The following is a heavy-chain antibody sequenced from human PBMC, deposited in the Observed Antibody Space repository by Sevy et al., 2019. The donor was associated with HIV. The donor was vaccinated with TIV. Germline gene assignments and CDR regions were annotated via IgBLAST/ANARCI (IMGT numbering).Heavy chain of an antibody. J-gene: IGHJ6*02. CDR3: TRLGGLTDYGMDV. CDR1: GGSVTSDTYY. CDR2: IYYNVRI. V-gene: IGHV4-61*01. D-gene: IGHD1-26*01. Sequence: SETLSLTCTVSGGSVTSDTYYWTWIRQPPGKGLEFIGYIYYNVRINYNPSLKSRVTISVDTSKIQFSLKLTSVTAADTAVYYCTRLGGLTDYGMDVWGQGTTVTVSS.